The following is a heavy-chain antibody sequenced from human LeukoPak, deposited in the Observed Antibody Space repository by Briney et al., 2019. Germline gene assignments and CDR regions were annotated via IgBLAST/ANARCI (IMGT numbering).Heavy chain of an antibody. J-gene: IGHJ4*02. Sequence: SQTLSLTCTVSGGSISSGDYYWSWIRQPPGKGLEWIGCIYYSGSTYYNPSLKSRVTISVDTSKNQFSLKLSSVTAADTAVYYCARALTGTTPFDYWGQGTLVTVSS. CDR3: ARALTGTTPFDY. CDR1: GGSISSGDYY. CDR2: IYYSGST. V-gene: IGHV4-30-4*08. D-gene: IGHD1-7*01.